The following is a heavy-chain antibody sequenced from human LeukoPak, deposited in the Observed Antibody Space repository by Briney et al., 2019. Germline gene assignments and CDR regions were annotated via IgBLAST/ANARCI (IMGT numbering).Heavy chain of an antibody. Sequence: SETLTLTCAVYGGSFSGYYWSWIRQPPGKGLEWIGEINHSGSTNYNPSLKSRVTISVDTSKNQFSLKLSSVTAADTAVYYCARPMYSSGWSYYYYYGMDVWGQGTTVTVSS. J-gene: IGHJ6*02. D-gene: IGHD6-19*01. CDR1: GGSFSGYY. CDR2: INHSGST. CDR3: ARPMYSSGWSYYYYYGMDV. V-gene: IGHV4-34*01.